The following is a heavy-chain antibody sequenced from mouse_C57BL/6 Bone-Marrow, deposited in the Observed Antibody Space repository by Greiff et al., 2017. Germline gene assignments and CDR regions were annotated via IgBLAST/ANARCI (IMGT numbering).Heavy chain of an antibody. J-gene: IGHJ4*01. D-gene: IGHD2-3*01. Sequence: QVQLQQSGPGLVQPSQSLSITCTVSGFSLTSYGVHWVRQSPGKGLEWLGVIWRGGSTDYNAAFMSRLSITKDNSKSQVFFKMNSLQADDTAIYYCAKNCYDGYYFYYAMDHWGQGTSVTVSS. CDR1: GFSLTSYG. V-gene: IGHV2-5*01. CDR3: AKNCYDGYYFYYAMDH. CDR2: IWRGGST.